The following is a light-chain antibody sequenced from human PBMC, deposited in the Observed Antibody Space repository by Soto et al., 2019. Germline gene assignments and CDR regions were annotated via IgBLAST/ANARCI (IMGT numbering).Light chain of an antibody. J-gene: IGKJ2*01. CDR2: GAS. V-gene: IGKV1-39*01. CDR1: QSIGSY. Sequence: DIQMTQSPSSLSASVGDRVTITCRASQSIGSYVNWYQQRPGKAPKLLIYGASSLQSAVPSRFRGSGSGTHFTLTISSLQPEALATYYCQQSYSTSMYSFGQGTKLEIK. CDR3: QQSYSTSMYS.